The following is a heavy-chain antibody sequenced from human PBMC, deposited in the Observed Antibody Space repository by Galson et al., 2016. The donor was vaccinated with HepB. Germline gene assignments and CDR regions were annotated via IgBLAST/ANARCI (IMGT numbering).Heavy chain of an antibody. D-gene: IGHD4-17*01. CDR3: AREFYGGYFDY. Sequence: SVKVSCKASGYTFINYFIHWVRQAPGQGLEWMGIINPGHGGTTYAQRFRGRLTMTRDTSTTTAYMDLSSLESEDSAVYYCAREFYGGYFDYWGQGTPVTVSS. CDR2: INPGHGGT. J-gene: IGHJ4*02. CDR1: GYTFINYF. V-gene: IGHV1-46*01.